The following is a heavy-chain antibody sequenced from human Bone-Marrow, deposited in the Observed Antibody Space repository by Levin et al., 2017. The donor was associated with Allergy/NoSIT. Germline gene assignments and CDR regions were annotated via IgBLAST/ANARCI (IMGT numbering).Heavy chain of an antibody. J-gene: IGHJ6*02. D-gene: IGHD6-19*01. CDR1: GFTFSHSA. Sequence: GGSLRLSCEASGFTFSHSAMHWVRQAPGKGLEWVSVISYDGSSEYYADSVKGRFTMSRDNSKNTLYLQMNSLRPDDTALYYCAKDSARWLATSYFYGMDVWGQGTTVTVSS. V-gene: IGHV3-30*14. CDR2: ISYDGSSE. CDR3: AKDSARWLATSYFYGMDV.